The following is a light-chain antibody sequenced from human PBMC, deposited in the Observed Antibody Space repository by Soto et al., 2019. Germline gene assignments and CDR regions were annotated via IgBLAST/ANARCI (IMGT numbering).Light chain of an antibody. CDR3: QQYNSYRLT. CDR1: QSISSW. V-gene: IGKV1-5*03. CDR2: KAS. Sequence: DFQMPQFPSTLPASLADRLTITYRASQSISSWLAWYQQKPGKAPKLLIYKASSLESGVPSRFSGSGSGTEFTLTISSLQPDDFATYYCQQYNSYRLTFGEGTKVDIK. J-gene: IGKJ1*01.